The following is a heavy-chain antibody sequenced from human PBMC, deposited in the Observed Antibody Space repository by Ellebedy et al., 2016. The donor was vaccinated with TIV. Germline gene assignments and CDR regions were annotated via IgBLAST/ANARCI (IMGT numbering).Heavy chain of an antibody. V-gene: IGHV1-69*04. CDR3: ARWGGSSGRFQGPYDY. CDR2: SIPILGIA. D-gene: IGHD1-26*01. J-gene: IGHJ4*02. Sequence: AASVQVSCKASGGTFISYATSWVRQQPGQGLELMGRSIPILGIANYAQKFQGRVTFTADKYTTTAYMELSSLRSEDTAVYYCARWGGSSGRFQGPYDYWGQGTLIAVSS. CDR1: GGTFISYA.